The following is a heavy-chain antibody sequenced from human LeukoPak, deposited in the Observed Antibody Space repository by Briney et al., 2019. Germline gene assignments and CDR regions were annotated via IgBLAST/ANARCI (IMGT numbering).Heavy chain of an antibody. Sequence: QSGGSLRLSCAASGFTFSSYEMNWVRQAPGKGLEWVSYISGGGTTIYYADSVKGRFTISRDNAENSLYLQMTSLRAEDTAVYHCAREDSSDAFDIWGQGTMVTVSS. J-gene: IGHJ3*02. V-gene: IGHV3-48*03. CDR1: GFTFSSYE. CDR3: AREDSSDAFDI. D-gene: IGHD3-22*01. CDR2: ISGGGTTI.